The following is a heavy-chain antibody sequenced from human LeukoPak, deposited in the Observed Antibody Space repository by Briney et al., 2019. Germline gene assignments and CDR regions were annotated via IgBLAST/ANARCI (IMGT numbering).Heavy chain of an antibody. J-gene: IGHJ4*02. V-gene: IGHV1-3*01. D-gene: IGHD2-21*02. CDR3: ARGRWTATATTYYLDY. CDR1: GYTFINNA. Sequence: GASVKVSCKASGYTFINNAIQWVRQGPGKRLEWMGWIDANNGRTKYSQNVQGRLTITRDSSASTAYMELTSLRSEDTALYFCARGRWTATATTYYLDYWGQGTLVTVSS. CDR2: IDANNGRT.